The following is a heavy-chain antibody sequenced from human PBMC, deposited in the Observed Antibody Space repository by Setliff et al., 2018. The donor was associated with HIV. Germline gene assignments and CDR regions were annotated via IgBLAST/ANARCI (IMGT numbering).Heavy chain of an antibody. Sequence: GGSLRLSCVGSGFMFNDYGMSWVRQAPGKGLEWVAGISWDGIKTTYGDSVRGRFTISRDNAKNTLYLQMNSLRADDTALYYCARDVGYIYGPGAIDYWGQGTLVTVSS. V-gene: IGHV3-20*04. J-gene: IGHJ4*02. CDR2: ISWDGIKT. CDR1: GFMFNDYG. CDR3: ARDVGYIYGPGAIDY. D-gene: IGHD5-18*01.